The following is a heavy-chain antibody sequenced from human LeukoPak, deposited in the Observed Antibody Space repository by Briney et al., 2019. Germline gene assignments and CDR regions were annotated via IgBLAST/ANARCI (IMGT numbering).Heavy chain of an antibody. CDR3: ARRPTGDPKFDY. V-gene: IGHV4-59*08. CDR2: IYSSGST. J-gene: IGHJ4*02. Sequence: PSETLSLTCSVSGGSISNYVWTWIRQPPGQGLEWIGYIYSSGSTYYNPSLKGRVTISVDTSKNRFALKLSTVTAADTAVYYCARRPTGDPKFDYWGQGTLVTVSS. D-gene: IGHD7-27*01. CDR1: GGSISNYV.